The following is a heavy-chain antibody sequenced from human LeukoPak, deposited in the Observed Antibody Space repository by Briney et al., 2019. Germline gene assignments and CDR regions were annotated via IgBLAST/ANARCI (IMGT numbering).Heavy chain of an antibody. J-gene: IGHJ4*02. CDR3: AREGRRSSGPFDY. V-gene: IGHV3-53*01. CDR2: IYSGGST. Sequence: GGSLRLSCAASGLTVSSNYMSWVRKAPGKGLEWVSVIYSGGSTYYADSVKGRFTISRDNSKNTLYLQMNSLRAEDTAVYYCAREGRRSSGPFDYWGQGTLVTVSS. D-gene: IGHD6-19*01. CDR1: GLTVSSNY.